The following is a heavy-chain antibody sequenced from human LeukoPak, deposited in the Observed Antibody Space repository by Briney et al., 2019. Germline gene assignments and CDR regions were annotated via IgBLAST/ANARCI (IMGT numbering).Heavy chain of an antibody. V-gene: IGHV3-30*01. CDR1: GFSFSSYW. CDR3: ARDFRDGYNRGDAFDI. CDR2: ISYDGSAK. D-gene: IGHD5-24*01. Sequence: PGGSLRLSCEASGFSFSSYWMTWVRQAPGKGLEWVAVISYDGSAKYYADSGRGRFTISRDDSKNTLYLQMNSLRAEDTAVYYCARDFRDGYNRGDAFDIWGQGTMVTVSS. J-gene: IGHJ3*02.